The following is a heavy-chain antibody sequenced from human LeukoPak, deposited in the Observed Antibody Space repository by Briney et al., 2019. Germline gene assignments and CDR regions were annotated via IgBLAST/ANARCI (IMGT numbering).Heavy chain of an antibody. Sequence: PGRSLRLSCAASGFTFSSYGMHWVRQAPGKGLEWVAVISYDGSNKYYADSVKGRFTISRDNSKNTLYLQMNSLRAEDTAVYYCAKSRLEMAMDGAFDIWGQGTMVTVSS. V-gene: IGHV3-30*18. CDR2: ISYDGSNK. CDR3: AKSRLEMAMDGAFDI. CDR1: GFTFSSYG. J-gene: IGHJ3*02. D-gene: IGHD5-24*01.